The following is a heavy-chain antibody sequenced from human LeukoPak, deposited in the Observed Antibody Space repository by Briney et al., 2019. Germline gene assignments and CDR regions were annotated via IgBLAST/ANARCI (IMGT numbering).Heavy chain of an antibody. CDR1: GGSIGGYY. CDR2: VSYSGNT. D-gene: IGHD3-10*01. Sequence: PSETLSLTCAVSGGSIGGYYWSWIRQPPGKGLEWIGYVSYSGNTKFNPSLKTRVTISIDTSKNQFSVILTSVTAADTAVYFCARVNYASGGYSSWFVPWGQGTLVTVSS. V-gene: IGHV4-59*08. J-gene: IGHJ5*02. CDR3: ARVNYASGGYSSWFVP.